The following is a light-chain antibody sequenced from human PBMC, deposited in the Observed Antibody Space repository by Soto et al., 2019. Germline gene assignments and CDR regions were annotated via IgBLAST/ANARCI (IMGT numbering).Light chain of an antibody. J-gene: IGLJ3*02. CDR2: GNR. V-gene: IGLV1-40*01. CDR3: QAYGYSLTASV. CDR1: SSNLGAGYD. Sequence: QSVLTQPPSASGAPGQRVTISCTGTSSNLGAGYDVHWYQQLPGTAPKVVIYGNRNRPSGVPERFSGSKSGTSASLAITGLQAEDAADYCCQAYGYSLTASVFGGGTKLTVL.